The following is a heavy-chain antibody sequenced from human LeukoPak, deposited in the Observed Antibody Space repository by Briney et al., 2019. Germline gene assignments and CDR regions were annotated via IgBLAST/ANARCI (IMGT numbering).Heavy chain of an antibody. CDR2: ISAYNGNT. Sequence: ASVKVSCKASGYTFNSYGISWVRQAPGQRLEWMGWISAYNGNTNYAQKLQGRVTMTTDTSTSTAYMELRSLRSDDTAVYYCARGPRRITMIVVVTGNHFDYWGQGTLVTVSS. CDR1: GYTFNSYG. D-gene: IGHD3-22*01. V-gene: IGHV1-18*01. CDR3: ARGPRRITMIVVVTGNHFDY. J-gene: IGHJ4*02.